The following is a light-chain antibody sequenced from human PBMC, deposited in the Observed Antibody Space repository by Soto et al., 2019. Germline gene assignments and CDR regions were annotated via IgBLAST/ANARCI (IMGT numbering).Light chain of an antibody. Sequence: QSALTQPRSVSGSPGQSVTISCTGTSSDVGGYNYVSWYQQHPGKAPKLMIYDVSKRPSGVPDRFSGSKSGNTASLTISGLQAEDEADYYCCSYAGSYTSPYVFGNGTKVTVL. CDR1: SSDVGGYNY. V-gene: IGLV2-11*01. J-gene: IGLJ1*01. CDR2: DVS. CDR3: CSYAGSYTSPYV.